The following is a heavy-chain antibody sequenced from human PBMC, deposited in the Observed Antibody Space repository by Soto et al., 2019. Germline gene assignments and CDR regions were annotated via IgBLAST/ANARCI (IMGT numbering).Heavy chain of an antibody. CDR2: IRGSGSNT. CDR3: AKAYGTLIHFDY. Sequence: PGGSLRLSCAASGFTFSAYAMTWVRQSPGKGLEWVASIRGSGSNTYYADSVKGRFTISRDNSKNTLYLQMNSLTADDTAIYYCAKAYGTLIHFDYWGHGTLVTVSS. V-gene: IGHV3-23*01. J-gene: IGHJ4*01. D-gene: IGHD3-16*01. CDR1: GFTFSAYA.